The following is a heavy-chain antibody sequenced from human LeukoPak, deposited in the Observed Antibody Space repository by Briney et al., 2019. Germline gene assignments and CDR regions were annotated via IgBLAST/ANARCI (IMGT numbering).Heavy chain of an antibody. CDR2: ISHSGST. CDR1: VGSFSGYY. V-gene: IGHV4-34*01. CDR3: ARGDRSYGYVY. Sequence: KSSETLSLTCAVYVGSFSGYYWSWIRQPPGKGLEWIGEISHSGSTNYNPSLKSRVTISVDTSKNQFSLKLSSVTAADTAVYYCARGDRSYGYVYWGQGTLVTVSS. J-gene: IGHJ4*02. D-gene: IGHD5-18*01.